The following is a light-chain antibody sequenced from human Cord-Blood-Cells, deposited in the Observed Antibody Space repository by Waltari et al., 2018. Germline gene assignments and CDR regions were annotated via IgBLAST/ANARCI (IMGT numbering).Light chain of an antibody. J-gene: IGLJ2*01. V-gene: IGLV2-8*01. CDR2: EVS. Sequence: QSPLTQPPSASGSPGQSVTISCTGTSSDVGGYNYAPCYQQHPGKAPKLMIYEVSKRPAGVPDRFSCTKSGNTASLTVSGLQAEDEADYYCSSYAGSNNLVFGGGTKLTVL. CDR1: SSDVGGYNY. CDR3: SSYAGSNNLV.